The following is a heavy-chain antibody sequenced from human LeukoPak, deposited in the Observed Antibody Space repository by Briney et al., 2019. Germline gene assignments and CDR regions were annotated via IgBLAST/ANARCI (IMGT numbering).Heavy chain of an antibody. J-gene: IGHJ4*02. V-gene: IGHV3-23*01. CDR1: GFSFSDYA. Sequence: GGSLRLSCVGSGFSFSDYAMSWVRQTPGKGLEWVSGIRSDGSSTYYSQSVKGRFTISRDNSKNTLYLQMNSLRAEDTAVYYCAKDPTPHIVVPAAIFDYWGQGTLVTVSS. CDR3: AKDPTPHIVVPAAIFDY. CDR2: IRSDGSST. D-gene: IGHD2-2*01.